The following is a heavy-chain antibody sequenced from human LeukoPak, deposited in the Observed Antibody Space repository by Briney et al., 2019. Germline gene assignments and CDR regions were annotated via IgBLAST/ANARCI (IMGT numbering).Heavy chain of an antibody. CDR1: GFTFTNYA. CDR2: ISGGGGST. Sequence: GGSLRLSCAASGFTFTNYAMSWVRQAPGKGLEWVSGISGGGGSTYYAGSVKGRFTISRDNAQNSLYLQMNSLRAEDTAIYYCATSRDSSGYFFVNYFDNWGQGTLVTVSP. J-gene: IGHJ4*02. D-gene: IGHD3-22*01. V-gene: IGHV3-23*01. CDR3: ATSRDSSGYFFVNYFDN.